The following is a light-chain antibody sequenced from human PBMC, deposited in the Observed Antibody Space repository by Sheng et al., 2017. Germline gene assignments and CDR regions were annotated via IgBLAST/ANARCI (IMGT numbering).Light chain of an antibody. CDR1: QSVSSSY. J-gene: IGKJ1*01. Sequence: EIVLTQSPGTLSLSPGERATLSCRASQSVSSSYLAWYQQKPGQAPRLLIYGASSRANGIPDRFSGSGSGTDFTLTISRLEPEDFAVYYCQQYGSSPWTFGQGTEGG. CDR3: QQYGSSPWT. CDR2: GAS. V-gene: IGKV3-20*01.